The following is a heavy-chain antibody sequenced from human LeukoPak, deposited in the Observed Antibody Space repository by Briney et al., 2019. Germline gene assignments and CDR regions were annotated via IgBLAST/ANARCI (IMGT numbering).Heavy chain of an antibody. V-gene: IGHV3-21*01. CDR2: ISSSSSYI. CDR3: ASEGCGYDSPSFYHFYRLEL. Sequence: PGGSLRLSCAASGFTFSSYSMNWVRQAPGKGLEWVSSISSSSSYIYYADSVKGRFTISRDNAKNSLYLQMNSLRAEDTAVYYCASEGCGYDSPSFYHFYRLELWGQGTTVTVSS. D-gene: IGHD5-12*01. CDR1: GFTFSSYS. J-gene: IGHJ6*02.